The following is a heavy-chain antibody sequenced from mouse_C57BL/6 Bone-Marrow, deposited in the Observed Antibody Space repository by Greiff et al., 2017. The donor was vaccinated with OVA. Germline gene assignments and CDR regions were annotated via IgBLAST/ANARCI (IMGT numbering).Heavy chain of an antibody. CDR3: TRWDYYGSSRGYFDY. D-gene: IGHD1-1*01. Sequence: EVQLQESGGGLVQPGGSMKLSCVASGFTFSNYWMNWVRQSPEKGLEWVAQIRLKSDNYATHYAESVKGRFTISRDDSKSSVYLQMNNLRAEDTGIYYCTRWDYYGSSRGYFDYWGQGTTLTVSS. CDR2: IRLKSDNYAT. J-gene: IGHJ2*01. CDR1: GFTFSNYW. V-gene: IGHV6-3*01.